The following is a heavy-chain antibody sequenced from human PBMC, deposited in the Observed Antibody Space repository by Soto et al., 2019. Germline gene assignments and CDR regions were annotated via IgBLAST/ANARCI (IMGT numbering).Heavy chain of an antibody. J-gene: IGHJ4*02. CDR1: GYTFTNFG. Sequence: ASVKVSCKASGYTFTNFGISWVRQAPGQGLEWMGWISAYNGNTNYAQNFQGRVTMTTDTSTSTAYMELRSLRSDDTAVYYCARKTDDSSGFDYWGQGTLVTVSS. CDR3: ARKTDDSSGFDY. V-gene: IGHV1-18*01. D-gene: IGHD6-19*01. CDR2: ISAYNGNT.